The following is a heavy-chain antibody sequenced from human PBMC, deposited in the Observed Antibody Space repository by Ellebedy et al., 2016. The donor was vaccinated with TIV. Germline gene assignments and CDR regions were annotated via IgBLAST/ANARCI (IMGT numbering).Heavy chain of an antibody. CDR1: GYTFTNYA. Sequence: ASVKVFCKASGYTFTNYAMDWVRQAPGQGLEWMGWINTRTGNPTYAQAFTGRFVFSLDTSVSTAYLQISSLKAEDTAVYYCARIPRDYDILTGYYSWGQGTLVTVSS. V-gene: IGHV7-4-1*02. CDR3: ARIPRDYDILTGYYS. CDR2: INTRTGNP. D-gene: IGHD3-9*01. J-gene: IGHJ4*02.